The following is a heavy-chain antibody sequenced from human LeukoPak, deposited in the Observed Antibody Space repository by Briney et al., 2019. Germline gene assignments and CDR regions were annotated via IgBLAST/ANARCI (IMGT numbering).Heavy chain of an antibody. D-gene: IGHD6-13*01. CDR2: INPNSGGT. J-gene: IGHJ3*02. CDR1: GYTFTGYY. Sequence: GASVKVSCKASGYTFTGYYMHWVRQAPGQGLEWMGWINPNSGGTNYAQKFQGRVTMTRDTSISAAYMELSRLRSDDTAVYYCAIIAAAGTAFDIWGQGTMVTVSS. V-gene: IGHV1-2*02. CDR3: AIIAAAGTAFDI.